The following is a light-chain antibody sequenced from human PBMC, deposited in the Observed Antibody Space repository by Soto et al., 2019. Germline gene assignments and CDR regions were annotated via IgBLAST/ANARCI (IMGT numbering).Light chain of an antibody. Sequence: EIVLTQCPATLSLSPGERATFSCRASQSVSSYLAWYQKKPGQAPRLLIYDASNRATGIPARFSGSGSGTDFTLTISSLEPEDFAVYYCQRRSNWPPWTFGQGTKVDIK. CDR1: QSVSSY. CDR3: QRRSNWPPWT. CDR2: DAS. V-gene: IGKV3-11*01. J-gene: IGKJ1*01.